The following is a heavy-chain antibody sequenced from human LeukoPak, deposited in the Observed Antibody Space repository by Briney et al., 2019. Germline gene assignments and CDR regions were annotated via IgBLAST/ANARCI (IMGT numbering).Heavy chain of an antibody. CDR1: GYGFTSYW. J-gene: IGHJ4*02. D-gene: IGHD3-10*01. Sequence: KHGESLKISCKGSGYGFTSYWIGWVRQMPGKGLEWMGIIYPGDSDTRYSPSFQGQVTISADKSISTAYLQWSSLKALDTAIYYCARQDNSGSYSLDYWGQGTLVTVSS. CDR3: ARQDNSGSYSLDY. CDR2: IYPGDSDT. V-gene: IGHV5-51*01.